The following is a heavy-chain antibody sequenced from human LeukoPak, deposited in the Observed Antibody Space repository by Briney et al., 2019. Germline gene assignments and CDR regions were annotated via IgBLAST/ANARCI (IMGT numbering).Heavy chain of an antibody. J-gene: IGHJ4*02. CDR3: ARDPYSSSGGGY. CDR2: INPNSGGT. D-gene: IGHD6-13*01. CDR1: GYTFTGYY. Sequence: WASVKVSCKASGYTFTGYYMNWVRQAPGQGLEWMGWINPNSGGTNYAQKFQGRVTMTRDTSIRTAYMELSRLRSDDTAVYYCARDPYSSSGGGYWGQGTLVTVSS. V-gene: IGHV1-2*02.